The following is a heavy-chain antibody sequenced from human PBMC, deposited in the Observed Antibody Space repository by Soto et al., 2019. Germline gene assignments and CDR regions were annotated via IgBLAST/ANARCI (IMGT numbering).Heavy chain of an antibody. Sequence: SQTLSLTCVISGDSVSSNTASWNWIRQSPSRGLEWLGRTYFRSKWYNDYAVSVKSRIIINPDTSNNQFSLQLNSVTPEDTAVYFCAKGDNLGPKTGYAFDPWGQGIMVTVS. CDR3: AKGDNLGPKTGYAFDP. D-gene: IGHD5-12*01. CDR2: TYFRSKWYN. V-gene: IGHV6-1*01. J-gene: IGHJ5*02. CDR1: GDSVSSNTAS.